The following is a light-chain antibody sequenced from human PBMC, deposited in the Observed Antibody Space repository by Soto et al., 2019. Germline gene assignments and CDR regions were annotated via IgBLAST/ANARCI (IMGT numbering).Light chain of an antibody. CDR2: EVS. J-gene: IGLJ1*01. CDR3: SSYTSSSTLDV. CDR1: SNDVGSFNY. V-gene: IGLV2-8*01. Sequence: QSVLTQPPSASGSPGQSVTISCTGTSNDVGSFNYVSWYQQHPGKAPKLMIYEVSKRPSGVPDRFSGSKSGATASLTVSGLQAEDEADYYCSSYTSSSTLDVFGTGTKLTVL.